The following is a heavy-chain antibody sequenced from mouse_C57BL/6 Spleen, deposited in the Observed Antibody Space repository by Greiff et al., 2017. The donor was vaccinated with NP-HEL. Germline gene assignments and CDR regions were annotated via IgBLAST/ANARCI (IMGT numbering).Heavy chain of an antibody. D-gene: IGHD1-2*01. CDR1: GYTFTSYW. Sequence: QVQLQQPGAELVKPGASVKLSCKASGYTFTSYWMQWVKQRPGQGLEWIGEIDPSDSYTNYNQKFKGKATWTVDTSSSTAYMQLSSLTSEDSAVYYCARSGLRRDFDYWGQGTTLTVSS. J-gene: IGHJ2*01. V-gene: IGHV1-50*01. CDR3: ARSGLRRDFDY. CDR2: IDPSDSYT.